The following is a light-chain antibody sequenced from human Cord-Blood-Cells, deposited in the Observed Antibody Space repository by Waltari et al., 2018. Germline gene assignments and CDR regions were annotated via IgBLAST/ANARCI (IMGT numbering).Light chain of an antibody. CDR1: SSHVGGYNY. Sequence: QSALTQPASVSGSPGQSITISCTGTSSHVGGYNYVSWYQPHPGKAPKLMIYDVSNRPSGVSNRFSGSKSGNTASLTISGLQAEDEADYYCSSYTSSSTWVFGGGTKLTVL. J-gene: IGLJ3*02. CDR2: DVS. CDR3: SSYTSSSTWV. V-gene: IGLV2-14*03.